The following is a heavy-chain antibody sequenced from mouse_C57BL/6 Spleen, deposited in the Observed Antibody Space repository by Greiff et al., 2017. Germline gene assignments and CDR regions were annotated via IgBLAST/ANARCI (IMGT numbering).Heavy chain of an antibody. CDR1: GYTFTSYG. CDR3: ARHGNYSY. Sequence: QVQLQQSGAELARPGASVKLSCKASGYTFTSYGISWVKQRTGQGLEWIGEIYPRSGNTYYNEKFKGKATLTADKSSSTAYMELRSLTSEDSAVYFCARHGNYSYWGQGTTLTVSS. J-gene: IGHJ2*01. V-gene: IGHV1-81*01. D-gene: IGHD2-1*01. CDR2: IYPRSGNT.